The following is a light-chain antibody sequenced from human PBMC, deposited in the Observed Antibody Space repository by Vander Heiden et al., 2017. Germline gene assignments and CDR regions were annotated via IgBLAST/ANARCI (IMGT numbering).Light chain of an antibody. J-gene: IGLJ3*02. CDR1: SSDVGRYDF. V-gene: IGLV2-23*02. CDR3: CSYAGGRTWV. Sequence: ALPQPASVSGSPGLSITISCTGTSSDVGRYDFVSWYQQHPDKAPKRMIFEVTQRPSGVSNRFSASKSGNRASLTISGLQAEDEADYYCCSYAGGRTWVFGGGTKLTVL. CDR2: EVT.